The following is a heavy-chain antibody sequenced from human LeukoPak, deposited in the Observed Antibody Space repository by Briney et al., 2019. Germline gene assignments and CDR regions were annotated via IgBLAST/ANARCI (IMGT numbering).Heavy chain of an antibody. CDR2: IRQDGGVK. CDR1: GITLSSYW. D-gene: IGHD2-2*01. CDR3: ARTVVVVVGASDYFDY. J-gene: IGHJ4*02. Sequence: GGSLRLSCAASGITLSSYWMIWVRQAPGKGLEWVANIRQDGGVKYYMDSAKGRFTLSRDNAKSSLYLQMNSLRVEDTAMYFCARTVVVVVGASDYFDYWGQGTLVTVSS. V-gene: IGHV3-7*03.